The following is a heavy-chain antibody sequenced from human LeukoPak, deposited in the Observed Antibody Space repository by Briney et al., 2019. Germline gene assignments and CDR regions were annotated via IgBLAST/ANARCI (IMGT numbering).Heavy chain of an antibody. CDR1: GFTFNDYG. J-gene: IGHJ4*02. CDR3: ARDREKYYYDSSGYY. D-gene: IGHD3-22*01. Sequence: GGSLRLSCAASGFTFNDYGMHWVRQAPGKGLEWVSGISWNSGSIGYADSVKGRFTISRDSAKNSLYLQMNSLRAEDTAVYYCARDREKYYYDSSGYYWGQGTLVTVSS. CDR2: ISWNSGSI. V-gene: IGHV3-9*01.